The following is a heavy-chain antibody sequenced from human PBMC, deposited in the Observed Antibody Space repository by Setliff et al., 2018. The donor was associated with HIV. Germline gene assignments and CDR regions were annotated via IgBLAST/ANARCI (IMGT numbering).Heavy chain of an antibody. D-gene: IGHD3-3*01. CDR3: ARSQPDTIFGVVTVDC. V-gene: IGHV4-39*01. J-gene: IGHJ4*02. CDR1: GGSMSSSGPGYY. Sequence: SETLSLTCTVSGGSMSSSGPGYYWGWVRQTPGGGLEWIGSVYYRGRPYYNPSLKSRVTISVDTSKNQLSLRLTSMAAADAAMYYCARSQPDTIFGVVTVDCWGQGKMVTVSS. CDR2: VYYRGRP.